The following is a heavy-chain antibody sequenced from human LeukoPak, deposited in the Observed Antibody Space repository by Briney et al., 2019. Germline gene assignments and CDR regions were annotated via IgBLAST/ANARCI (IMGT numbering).Heavy chain of an antibody. J-gene: IGHJ4*02. CDR2: IYSGATT. CDR1: GFTVTSNY. Sequence: PGGSLRLSCAVSGFTVTSNYMSWVRQAPGKGLEWVSVIYSGATTYHADSVKGRFTISRDTSKNTLYLQMIGLRAEDTAVYYCARVALSGGDFDYWGQGTLVTVSS. V-gene: IGHV3-66*01. D-gene: IGHD7-27*01. CDR3: ARVALSGGDFDY.